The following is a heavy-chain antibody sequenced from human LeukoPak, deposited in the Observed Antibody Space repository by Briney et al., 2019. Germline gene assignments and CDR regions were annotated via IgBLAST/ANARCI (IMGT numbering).Heavy chain of an antibody. D-gene: IGHD4-17*01. CDR1: GVPLRMGVYS. V-gene: IGHV4-31*03. CDR2: IYSSGST. CDR3: ARGDSVRGDYGDYNLLSSDP. Sequence: SQTLSLTCSVFGVPLRMGVYSWSWFPQPPGKVLGWIGYIYSSGSTYYNPSLKSRVTISVDTSKNQFSLKLSTVTAADTAVYYCARGDSVRGDYGDYNLLSSDPWGQGALVTVSS. J-gene: IGHJ5*02.